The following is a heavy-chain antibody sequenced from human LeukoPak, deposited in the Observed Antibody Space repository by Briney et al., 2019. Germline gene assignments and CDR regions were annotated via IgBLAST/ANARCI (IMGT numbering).Heavy chain of an antibody. J-gene: IGHJ4*02. V-gene: IGHV3-15*01. CDR3: TRQSDY. CDR1: GFTFSNAW. CDR2: ITSKTDGGTT. Sequence: GGSLRLSCAASGFTFSNAWMSWVHQAPGKGLEWVGRITSKTDGGTTDYAAPVKGRFTISRDDSKNTLYLQMNSLKPEETAVYYCTRQSDYWGQGTLVAVSS.